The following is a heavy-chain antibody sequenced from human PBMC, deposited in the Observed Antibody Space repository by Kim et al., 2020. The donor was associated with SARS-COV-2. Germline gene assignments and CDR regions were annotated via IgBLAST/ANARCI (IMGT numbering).Heavy chain of an antibody. CDR3: ASGLYYYDSSGYGWFDP. V-gene: IGHV1-69*06. J-gene: IGHJ5*02. CDR2: IIPIFDTA. Sequence: SVKVSCKASGGTFSSYAISWVRQAPGQGLEWMGGIIPIFDTANYAQKFQGRVTITADKSTSTAYMELSSLRSEDTAVYYCASGLYYYDSSGYGWFDPWGQGTLVTVSS. D-gene: IGHD3-22*01. CDR1: GGTFSSYA.